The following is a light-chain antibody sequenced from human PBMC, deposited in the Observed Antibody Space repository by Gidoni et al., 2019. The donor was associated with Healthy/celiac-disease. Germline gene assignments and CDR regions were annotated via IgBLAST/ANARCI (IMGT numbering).Light chain of an antibody. CDR1: QSISSW. J-gene: IGKJ4*01. CDR2: AAS. CDR3: QQANSFPRTGT. V-gene: IGKV1D-12*01. Sequence: DIHMTPSPSSVSASVGARVTITCRASQSISSWLAWYQQKPGKAPKLLIYAASSLQSVVPSRVSGSGSGTDFTLTISSMKPEDFATYYCQQANSFPRTGTFGGGTKVEIK.